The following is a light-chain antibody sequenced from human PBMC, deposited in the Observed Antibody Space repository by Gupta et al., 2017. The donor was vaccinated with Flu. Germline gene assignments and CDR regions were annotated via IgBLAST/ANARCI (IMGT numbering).Light chain of an antibody. J-gene: IGLJ1*01. Sequence: QSALTQPPSASGSPGQSVTISCTGTSSDVGGYNYVSWYQHHPGKAPRLMIYEVTKRPSGVPDRFSGFKSGNTASLIVFGLQPEDEAEYYCTSYVGTNNLGVFGTGTKVTVL. CDR3: TSYVGTNNLGV. CDR2: EVT. V-gene: IGLV2-8*01. CDR1: SSDVGGYNY.